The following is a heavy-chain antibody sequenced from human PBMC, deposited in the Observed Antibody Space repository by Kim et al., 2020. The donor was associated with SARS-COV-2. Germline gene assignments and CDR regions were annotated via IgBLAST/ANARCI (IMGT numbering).Heavy chain of an antibody. CDR3: HQMGY. D-gene: IGHD2-2*01. CDR2: IYSGGNT. V-gene: IGHV3-53*01. J-gene: IGHJ4*02. Sequence: GGSLRLSCAASGLSVNRNYMSWVRQAPGKGLEWVSVIYSGGNTYYADSVEGRFTISSNHTKNTLVLQMNNLRGDDTAVYYCHQMGYWGQGTLVTVSS. CDR1: GLSVNRNY.